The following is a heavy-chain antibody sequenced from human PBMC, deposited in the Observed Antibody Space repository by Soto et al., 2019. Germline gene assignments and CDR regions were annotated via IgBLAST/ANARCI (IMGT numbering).Heavy chain of an antibody. J-gene: IGHJ1*01. CDR2: IYWDNDK. CDR3: THRSSRYFHN. V-gene: IGHV2-5*02. CDR1: GFSLSTSGVA. Sequence: QITLKESGPTLVKPTQTLTLTCTFSGFSLSTSGVAVGWIRQPPGKALEWLALIYWDNDKRYSPSLKSRLTTTKDTPQNQVVLIMTDLDPVDTATYYCTHRSSRYFHNWGQGTLVTISS.